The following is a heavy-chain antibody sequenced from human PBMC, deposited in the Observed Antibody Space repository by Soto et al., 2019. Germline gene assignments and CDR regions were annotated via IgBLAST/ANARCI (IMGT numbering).Heavy chain of an antibody. CDR1: GCTFSEYY. CDR2: ISSSGSRI. V-gene: IGHV3-11*01. CDR3: ARMAPPIDY. Sequence: QVKLVESGGGLVKPGGSLRLSCAAAGCTFSEYYMSWIRQAPGKGLEWVSYISSSGSRIYYADAVKGRFTISRDNAKKSLYLQMNSLRAEDTAVYYCARMAPPIDYWGQGTLVTVSS. D-gene: IGHD5-12*01. J-gene: IGHJ4*02.